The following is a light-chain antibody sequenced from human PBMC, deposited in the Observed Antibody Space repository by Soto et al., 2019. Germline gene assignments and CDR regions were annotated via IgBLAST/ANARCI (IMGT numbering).Light chain of an antibody. CDR2: DVS. CDR1: SSDVGSYNF. Sequence: QSALTQPAPVSGSPGQSITISCTGTSSDVGSYNFVSWYQQHPGKAPKLMIYDVSHRPSGVSNRFSGSKSGNTASLTISGLQAEDEADYYCSSYTSSSTLTVFGTGTKVTVL. CDR3: SSYTSSSTLTV. V-gene: IGLV2-14*01. J-gene: IGLJ1*01.